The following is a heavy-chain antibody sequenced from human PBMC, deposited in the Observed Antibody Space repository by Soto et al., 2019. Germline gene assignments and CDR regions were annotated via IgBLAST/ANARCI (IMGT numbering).Heavy chain of an antibody. Sequence: QVQLVQSGAAVKKPGSSVKVSCKASGGTFSSYAISWVRQAPGHGLEWMGGIIPIFGTANYAQKFQGRVTITADESTSTAYMELSSLRSEDTAVYYCARDLKRYYDSSGYGYYYYGMDVWGQGTTVTVSS. V-gene: IGHV1-69*01. CDR3: ARDLKRYYDSSGYGYYYYGMDV. CDR1: GGTFSSYA. J-gene: IGHJ6*02. D-gene: IGHD3-22*01. CDR2: IIPIFGTA.